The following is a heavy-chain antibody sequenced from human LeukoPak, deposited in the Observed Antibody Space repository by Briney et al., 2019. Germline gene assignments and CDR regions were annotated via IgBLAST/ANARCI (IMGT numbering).Heavy chain of an antibody. Sequence: GGSLRLSCAASGFTLSSYAMSWVRQAPGKGLEWVSAISGSGGSTYYADSVKGRFTISRDNSKNTLYLQMNSLRAEDTAVYYCAKDFGPLSVGTSDYWGQGTLVTVSS. D-gene: IGHD3-16*02. CDR2: ISGSGGST. V-gene: IGHV3-23*01. J-gene: IGHJ4*02. CDR1: GFTLSSYA. CDR3: AKDFGPLSVGTSDY.